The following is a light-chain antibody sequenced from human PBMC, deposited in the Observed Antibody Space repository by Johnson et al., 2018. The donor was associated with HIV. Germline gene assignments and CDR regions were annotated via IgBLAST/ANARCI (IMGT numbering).Light chain of an antibody. Sequence: QSVLTQPPSVSAAPGQKVTISCSGSSSNIGNNYVSWYQQLPETAPKLLIYENNKRPLGIPDRFSGSKSGTSATLGITGLQTGDEADYYCGTWDNSLTPFYVFGTATKVTVL. CDR3: GTWDNSLTPFYV. V-gene: IGLV1-51*02. CDR2: ENN. CDR1: SSNIGNNY. J-gene: IGLJ1*01.